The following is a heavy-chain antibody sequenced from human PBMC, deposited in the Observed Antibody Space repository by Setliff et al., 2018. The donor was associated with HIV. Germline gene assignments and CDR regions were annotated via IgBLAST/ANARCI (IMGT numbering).Heavy chain of an antibody. CDR3: ARMYSGYDWSPAGARTRYFDY. Sequence: KSSETVSLTCAVSGYSISSGYYWGWIRQPPGKGLEWIGSIYHSGSTYYNPSLKSRVTISVDTSKNQFSLKLSSVTAADTAVYYCARMYSGYDWSPAGARTRYFDYWGQGTLVTVSS. D-gene: IGHD5-12*01. CDR2: IYHSGST. CDR1: GYSISSGYY. J-gene: IGHJ4*02. V-gene: IGHV4-38-2*01.